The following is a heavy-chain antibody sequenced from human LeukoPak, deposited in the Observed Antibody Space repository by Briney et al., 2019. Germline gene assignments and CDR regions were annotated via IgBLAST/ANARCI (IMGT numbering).Heavy chain of an antibody. V-gene: IGHV1-46*01. CDR2: INPSGGST. CDR3: ARDISHCSSTSHCGRRPNHFDY. D-gene: IGHD2-2*01. CDR1: GYTFTSYY. J-gene: IGHJ4*02. Sequence: ASVKVSCKASGYTFTSYYMHWVRQAPGQGLEWVGIINPSGGSTSYAQKFQGRVTMTRDTSTSTVYMELSSLRSEDTAVYYCARDISHCSSTSHCGRRPNHFDYWGQGTLVTVSS.